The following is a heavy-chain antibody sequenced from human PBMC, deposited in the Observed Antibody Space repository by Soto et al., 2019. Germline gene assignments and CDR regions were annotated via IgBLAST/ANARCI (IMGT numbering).Heavy chain of an antibody. Sequence: PSETLSLTCTVSGASISCFYWSWIRKAAGKGLEWIGRIYATGTTDYNPPLKSRVMMSVDTSKKQFSLKLRSVTAPDTAVYYCVRDGTKTLRDWFDPWGQGISVTVSS. V-gene: IGHV4-4*07. J-gene: IGHJ5*02. CDR3: VRDGTKTLRDWFDP. CDR2: IYATGTT. CDR1: GASISCFY. D-gene: IGHD1-1*01.